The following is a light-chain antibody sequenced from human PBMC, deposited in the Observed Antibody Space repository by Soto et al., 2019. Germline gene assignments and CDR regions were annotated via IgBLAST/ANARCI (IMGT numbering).Light chain of an antibody. CDR2: DAS. V-gene: IGKV3-11*01. Sequence: EIVLTQSPATLSLSPGERATLSCRASQSISSYLAWYRQIPGQAPRLLIYDASNRATGIPDTFSGSGSGTDFTLTISSLEPEDFAVYYCQQRSNLPPTFGQGTRLEIK. J-gene: IGKJ5*01. CDR1: QSISSY. CDR3: QQRSNLPPT.